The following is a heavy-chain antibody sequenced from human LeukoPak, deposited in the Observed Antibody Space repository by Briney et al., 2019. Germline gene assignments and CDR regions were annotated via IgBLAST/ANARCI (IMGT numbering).Heavy chain of an antibody. J-gene: IGHJ4*02. D-gene: IGHD6-13*01. V-gene: IGHV3-30*03. CDR3: AREYSSSWFDY. Sequence: GGSLRLSCAASGFTFSSYGMHWVRQAPGKGLEWVAVISYDGSNKYYADSVKGRFTISRDNSKNTLYLQMNSLRAEDTAVYYCAREYSSSWFDYWGQGTLVTVSS. CDR2: ISYDGSNK. CDR1: GFTFSSYG.